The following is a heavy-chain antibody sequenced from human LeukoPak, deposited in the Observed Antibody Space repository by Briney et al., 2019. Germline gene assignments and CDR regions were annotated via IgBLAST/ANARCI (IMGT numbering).Heavy chain of an antibody. V-gene: IGHV1-18*01. D-gene: IGHD5-24*01. CDR2: ISAYNGNT. CDR1: GYTFTSYG. CDR3: LAEMATINDAFDI. Sequence: GASVKVSCKASGYTFTSYGISWVRQAPGQGLEWMGWISAYNGNTNYAQKLQGRVTMTTDTSTSTAYMELRSLRSDDTAVYYCLAEMATINDAFDIWGQGTMVTVSS. J-gene: IGHJ3*02.